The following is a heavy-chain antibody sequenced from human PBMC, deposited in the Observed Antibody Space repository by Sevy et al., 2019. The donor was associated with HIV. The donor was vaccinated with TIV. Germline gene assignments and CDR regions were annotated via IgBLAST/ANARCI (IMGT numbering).Heavy chain of an antibody. D-gene: IGHD6-13*01. CDR3: ARDLYSSSWYGGGGAFDI. CDR1: GGSISSYY. J-gene: IGHJ3*02. Sequence: SETLSLTCTVSGGSISSYYRSWIRQPPGKGLEWIGYIYYSGSTNYNPSLKSRVTISVDTSKNQFSLKLSSVTAADTAVYYCARDLYSSSWYGGGGAFDIWGQGTMVTVSS. V-gene: IGHV4-59*01. CDR2: IYYSGST.